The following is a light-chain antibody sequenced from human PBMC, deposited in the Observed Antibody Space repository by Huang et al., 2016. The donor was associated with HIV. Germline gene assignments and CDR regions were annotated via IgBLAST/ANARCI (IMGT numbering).Light chain of an antibody. CDR2: AAS. J-gene: IGKJ3*01. Sequence: IQLTQSPSSLSASVGDRVTITCRASQGISSYLAWYQQKPGKAPKLLIDAASTLQSGVPSRFSGSGSVTDFTLTISSLQPEDFATYYCQQLNSYPEGFTFGPGTKVDIK. CDR3: QQLNSYPEGFT. CDR1: QGISSY. V-gene: IGKV1-9*01.